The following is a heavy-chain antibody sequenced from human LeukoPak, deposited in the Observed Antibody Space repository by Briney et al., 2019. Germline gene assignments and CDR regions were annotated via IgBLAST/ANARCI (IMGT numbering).Heavy chain of an antibody. CDR3: SKAEGYDILTGLDY. CDR1: GLTFSSYG. CDR2: MGASGGRR. Sequence: GGSLRLSCATSGLTFSSYGMSWVRQAPGKGLEWVSGMGASGGRRYYADSVKGRFTISRDNSKNTMYMQMNSLRTEDTAVYYCSKAEGYDILTGLDYWGQGTLVTVSS. J-gene: IGHJ4*02. D-gene: IGHD3-9*01. V-gene: IGHV3-23*01.